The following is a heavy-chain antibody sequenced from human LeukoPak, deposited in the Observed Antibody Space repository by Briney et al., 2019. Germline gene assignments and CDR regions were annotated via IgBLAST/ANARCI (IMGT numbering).Heavy chain of an antibody. J-gene: IGHJ4*02. D-gene: IGHD5-12*01. CDR1: GFTFSSHA. CDR3: ATSGSGYQPNGGY. V-gene: IGHV3-30-3*01. Sequence: PGTSLRLSCAASGFTFSSHAMHWVRQAPGKGLDWVASISYEGNNKYYADSVRGRFTISRDNSKNTLYLQMNSLRAEDTAVYYCATSGSGYQPNGGYWGQGTLVTVSS. CDR2: ISYEGNNK.